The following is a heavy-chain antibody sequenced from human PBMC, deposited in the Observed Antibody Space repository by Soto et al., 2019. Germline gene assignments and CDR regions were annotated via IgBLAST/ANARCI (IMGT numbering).Heavy chain of an antibody. J-gene: IGHJ3*02. CDR1: GFTFKSYW. CDR2: IKQDGRET. CDR3: ARPLLYVKGDAYDM. D-gene: IGHD3-16*01. V-gene: IGHV3-7*01. Sequence: GGSLRLSCAASGFTFKSYWMSWVRQAPGRGLEWVANIKQDGRETKYVDSVKGRFTISRDNGKNSLYLQMNGLRAEDTAIYYCARPLLYVKGDAYDMWGQGTMVTVSS.